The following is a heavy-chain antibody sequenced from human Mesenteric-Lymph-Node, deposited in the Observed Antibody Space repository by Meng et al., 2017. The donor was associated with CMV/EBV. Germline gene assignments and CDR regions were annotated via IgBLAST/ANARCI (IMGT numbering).Heavy chain of an antibody. D-gene: IGHD2-8*01. CDR2: IKSDGSST. CDR1: GFTFSSYW. CDR3: ATLGSRVSAFDI. J-gene: IGHJ3*02. V-gene: IGHV3-74*01. Sequence: GGSLRLSCAASGFTFSSYWMYWVRQAPGKGLVWVSRIKSDGSSTSYADSVKGRFTISRDNAKNTLYMQMNSLRGEDTAVYYCATLGSRVSAFDIWGQGTMVTVSS.